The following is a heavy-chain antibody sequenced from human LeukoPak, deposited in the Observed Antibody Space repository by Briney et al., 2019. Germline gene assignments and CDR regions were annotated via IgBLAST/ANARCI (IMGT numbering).Heavy chain of an antibody. CDR3: ARGRGHRDTAMVTFDY. V-gene: IGHV1-8*01. CDR1: GYTFTSYD. Sequence: ASVKVSCKASGYTFTSYDINWVRQATGQGLEWMGWMNPNSGNTGYAQKFQGRVTMTRNTSISTAYMELSSLRSEDTAVYYCARGRGHRDTAMVTFDYWGQGTLVTVSS. D-gene: IGHD5-18*01. CDR2: MNPNSGNT. J-gene: IGHJ4*02.